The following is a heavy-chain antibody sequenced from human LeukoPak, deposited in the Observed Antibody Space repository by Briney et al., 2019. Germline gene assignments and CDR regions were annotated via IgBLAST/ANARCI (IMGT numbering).Heavy chain of an antibody. Sequence: ASVKVSCKASGYTFTGNYMHWVRQAPGQGLEWMGWINPRSGGTNYAQKFQGRVTMTRDTSITTAYMELSRPRSDDTAVYYCVKMHYDFWSAFHIWGQGTMVTVSS. CDR1: GYTFTGNY. D-gene: IGHD3-3*01. CDR2: INPRSGGT. V-gene: IGHV1-2*02. J-gene: IGHJ3*02. CDR3: VKMHYDFWSAFHI.